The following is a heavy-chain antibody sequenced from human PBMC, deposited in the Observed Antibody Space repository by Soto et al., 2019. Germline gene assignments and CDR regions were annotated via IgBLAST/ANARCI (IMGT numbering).Heavy chain of an antibody. D-gene: IGHD4-17*01. Sequence: QVQLVESGGGVVQPGRSLRLSCAASGFTFSRYGMHWVRQAPGKGLERVAVISYDGSNKYYADSVKGRFTISRDNSKNTLYHQMISLRAEDTAVYYCAKVGEKVTTNYYFDYWGQGTLVTVSS. J-gene: IGHJ4*02. CDR3: AKVGEKVTTNYYFDY. CDR2: ISYDGSNK. CDR1: GFTFSRYG. V-gene: IGHV3-30*18.